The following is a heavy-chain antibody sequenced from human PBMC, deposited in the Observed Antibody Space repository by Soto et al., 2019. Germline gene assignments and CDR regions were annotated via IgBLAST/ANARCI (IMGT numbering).Heavy chain of an antibody. CDR1: GGSFNGNN. D-gene: IGHD3-10*01. Sequence: SETLSLTCAVYGGSFNGNNWGWIRQPPGKGLEWMGEINHSGGTNYNPSLKSRVTMSLDTSKNQFSLKLTSVTAADTGLYFCARPVWFGNMGYFDSWGQGSLVTVSS. J-gene: IGHJ4*02. CDR3: ARPVWFGNMGYFDS. CDR2: INHSGGT. V-gene: IGHV4-34*01.